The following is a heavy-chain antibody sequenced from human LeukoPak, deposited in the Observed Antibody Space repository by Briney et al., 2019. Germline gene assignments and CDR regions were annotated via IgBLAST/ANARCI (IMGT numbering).Heavy chain of an antibody. J-gene: IGHJ6*02. CDR2: ISAYNGNT. V-gene: IGHV1-18*01. CDR3: ARSITGNYYYGMDV. CDR1: GYTFTSYG. Sequence: ASVKVSCKASGYTFTSYGISWLRQAPGQGLEWMGWISAYNGNTNYAQKLQGRVTMTTDTSTSTAYMELRSLRSDDTAVYYCARSITGNYYYGMDVWGQGTTVTVSS. D-gene: IGHD1-20*01.